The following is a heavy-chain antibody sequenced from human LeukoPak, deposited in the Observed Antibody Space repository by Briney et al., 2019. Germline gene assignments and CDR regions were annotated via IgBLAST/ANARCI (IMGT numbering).Heavy chain of an antibody. CDR1: GYTLTELS. D-gene: IGHD5-12*01. CDR2: FDPEDGET. J-gene: IGHJ4*02. V-gene: IGHV1-24*01. Sequence: APVKVSCKVSGYTLTELSMHWVRQAPGKGLEWMGGFDPEDGETIYAQKFQGRVTMTEDTSTDTAYMELSSLRSEDTAVYYCATSPLATQWLRCHYWGQGTLVTVSS. CDR3: ATSPLATQWLRCHY.